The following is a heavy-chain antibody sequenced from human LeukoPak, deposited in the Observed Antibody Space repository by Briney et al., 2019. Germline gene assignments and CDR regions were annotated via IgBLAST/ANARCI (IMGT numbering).Heavy chain of an antibody. CDR1: GFTFSSYS. CDR3: AREHSGYDFPGRDYYYMDV. CDR2: ISGSGGST. Sequence: GGSLRLSCAASGFTFSSYSMSWVRQAPGKGLEWVSAISGSGGSTYYADSVKGRFTISRDNSKNSLYLQMNSLRAEDTAVYYCAREHSGYDFPGRDYYYMDVWGKGTTVTVSS. J-gene: IGHJ6*03. V-gene: IGHV3-23*01. D-gene: IGHD5-12*01.